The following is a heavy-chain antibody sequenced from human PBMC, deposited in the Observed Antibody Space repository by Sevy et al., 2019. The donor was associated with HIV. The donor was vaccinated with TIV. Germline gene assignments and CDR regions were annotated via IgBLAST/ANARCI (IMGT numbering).Heavy chain of an antibody. D-gene: IGHD4-17*01. CDR2: IWYDGSNK. CDR1: GFTFSSYG. J-gene: IGHJ6*02. V-gene: IGHV3-33*01. Sequence: GGSLRLSCAASGFTFSSYGMHWVRQAPGKGLEWVAVIWYDGSNKYYADSVEGRFTISRDNSKNTLYLQMNSLRAEDTAVYYCARGFYGGNAPVGMDVWGQGTTVTVSS. CDR3: ARGFYGGNAPVGMDV.